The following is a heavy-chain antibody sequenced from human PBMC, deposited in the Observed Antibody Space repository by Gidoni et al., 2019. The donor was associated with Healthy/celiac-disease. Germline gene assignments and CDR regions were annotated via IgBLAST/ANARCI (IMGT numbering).Heavy chain of an antibody. J-gene: IGHJ4*02. V-gene: IGHV3-48*01. CDR1: GFTFSSYS. CDR3: AREETLYYFDY. Sequence: EVQLVESGGGLVQPGGSLRLSCAASGFTFSSYSMNWVRQAPGKGLEWFSYISSSSSTIYYADSVKGRFTISRDNAKNSLYLQMNSLRAEDTAVYYCAREETLYYFDYWGQGTLVTVSS. CDR2: ISSSSSTI.